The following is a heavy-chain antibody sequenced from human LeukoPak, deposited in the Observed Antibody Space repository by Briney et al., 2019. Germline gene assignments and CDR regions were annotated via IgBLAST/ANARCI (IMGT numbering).Heavy chain of an antibody. CDR1: GGTFSSYA. CDR2: IIPIFGTA. J-gene: IGHJ6*03. CDR3: ARVSRFYYYMDV. Sequence: SVKVSCKASGGTFSSYAISWVRQAPGQGLEWMGRIIPIFGTANYAQKFQGKVTITTDESTSTAYMELSSLRSEDTAVYYCARVSRFYYYMDVWGKGTTVTVSS. V-gene: IGHV1-69*05. D-gene: IGHD3-3*01.